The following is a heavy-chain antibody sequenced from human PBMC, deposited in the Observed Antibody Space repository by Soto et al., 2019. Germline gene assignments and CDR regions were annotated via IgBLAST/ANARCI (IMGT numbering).Heavy chain of an antibody. V-gene: IGHV3-11*01. Sequence: QVQLVESGGGLVKPGGSLRLSCAASGFTFSDYYMSWIRQAPGKGLEWVSYISSSGSTIYYADSVKGRFTISRDNAKNSLYLQMNSLRAEDTAVYYCAKVSCITMIVVVTLYGMDVWGQGTTVTVSS. D-gene: IGHD3-22*01. CDR2: ISSSGSTI. CDR1: GFTFSDYY. J-gene: IGHJ6*02. CDR3: AKVSCITMIVVVTLYGMDV.